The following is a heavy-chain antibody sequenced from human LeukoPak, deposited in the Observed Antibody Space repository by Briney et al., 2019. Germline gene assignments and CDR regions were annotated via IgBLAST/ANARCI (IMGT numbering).Heavy chain of an antibody. CDR3: ARDLSGVTGYTYGRGIDY. D-gene: IGHD5-18*01. Sequence: GGSLRLSCGASGFTFRTSWMNWVRQAPGKGLEWVASINPDGSEKYSVDSVKGRFTISRDNAKNSLYLQMNGLRAEDTAVYYCARDLSGVTGYTYGRGIDYWGQGTLVTVSS. J-gene: IGHJ4*02. CDR2: INPDGSEK. CDR1: GFTFRTSW. V-gene: IGHV3-7*01.